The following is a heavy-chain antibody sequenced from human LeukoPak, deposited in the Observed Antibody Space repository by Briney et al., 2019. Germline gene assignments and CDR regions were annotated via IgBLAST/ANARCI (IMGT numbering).Heavy chain of an antibody. CDR1: GFTFSSYG. CDR3: ARDSMAGFGVSDWFDP. J-gene: IGHJ5*02. CDR2: IWYDGSNK. D-gene: IGHD3-10*01. V-gene: IGHV3-33*08. Sequence: PGGSLRLSCAASGFTFSSYGMHWVRQAPGKGLEWVAVIWYDGSNKYYADSVKGRFTISRDNSKNTLYLQMNSLRAEDTAVYYCARDSMAGFGVSDWFDPWGQGTLVTVSS.